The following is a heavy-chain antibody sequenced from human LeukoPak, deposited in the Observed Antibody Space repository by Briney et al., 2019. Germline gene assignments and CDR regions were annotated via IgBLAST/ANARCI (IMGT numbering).Heavy chain of an antibody. CDR3: ARGDSSSWHFDY. CDR1: GFTFSSYG. CDR2: ISYDGSNK. J-gene: IGHJ4*02. Sequence: GGSLRLSCAASGFTFSSYGMHWVRQAPGKGLEWVAVISYDGSNKYYADSVKGRFTISRDNSKNTLYLQMNSLRAEDTAVYYRARGDSSSWHFDYWGQGTLVTVSS. D-gene: IGHD6-13*01. V-gene: IGHV3-30*03.